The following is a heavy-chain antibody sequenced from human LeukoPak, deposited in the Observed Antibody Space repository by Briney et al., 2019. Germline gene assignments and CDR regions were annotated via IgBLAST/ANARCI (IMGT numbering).Heavy chain of an antibody. CDR2: IYPGDSDP. CDR1: GYIFTTYW. V-gene: IGHV5-51*01. Sequence: GESLKISCKGSGYIFTTYWIGWVRQMPGKGLEWMGIIYPGDSDPRYSPSFQGQVTISADKSISTAYLQWSSPKASDSAMYYCVRHGLGSSWFDFDYWGQGTLVTVSS. D-gene: IGHD6-13*01. CDR3: VRHGLGSSWFDFDY. J-gene: IGHJ4*02.